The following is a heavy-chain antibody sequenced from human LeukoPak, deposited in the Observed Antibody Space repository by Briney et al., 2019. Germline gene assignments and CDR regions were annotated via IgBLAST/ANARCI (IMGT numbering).Heavy chain of an antibody. V-gene: IGHV3-30*18. CDR1: GFTFSSYG. CDR2: ISYDGSNK. Sequence: PGGSLRLSCAASGFTFSSYGMHWVRQAPGKGLEWVAVISYDGSNKYYADSVKGRFTISRDNPKNTLYLQMNSLRAEDTAVYYCAKARRVRGVIYYFDYWGQGTLVTVSS. CDR3: AKARRVRGVIYYFDY. D-gene: IGHD3-10*01. J-gene: IGHJ4*02.